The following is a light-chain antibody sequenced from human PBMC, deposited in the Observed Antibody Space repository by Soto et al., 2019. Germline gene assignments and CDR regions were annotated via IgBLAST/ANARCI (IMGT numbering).Light chain of an antibody. CDR2: AAS. J-gene: IGKJ2*01. CDR3: QHYNNWPPLYT. Sequence: EVVVTQSPATLSASPGERATLSCRASESVDSNLAWYQQKPGQAPRLLIYAASVRATGIPVRFSGGGSGTDFTLTISSLQSEDFASYYCQHYNNWPPLYTFGQGTKLEIK. V-gene: IGKV3-15*01. CDR1: ESVDSN.